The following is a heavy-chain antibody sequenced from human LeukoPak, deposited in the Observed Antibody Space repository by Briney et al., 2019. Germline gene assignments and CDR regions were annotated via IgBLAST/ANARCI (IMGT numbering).Heavy chain of an antibody. D-gene: IGHD5-18*01. J-gene: IGHJ4*02. CDR1: GFTFSSYE. CDR2: ISGSGGST. V-gene: IGHV3-23*01. Sequence: PGGSLRLSCAASGFTFSSYEMNWVRQAPGKGLEWVSAISGSGGSTYYADSVKGRFTISRDNSKNTLFLQMNSLRAEDTAMHYCAKRDTFYWGQGTLVTVSS. CDR3: AKRDTFY.